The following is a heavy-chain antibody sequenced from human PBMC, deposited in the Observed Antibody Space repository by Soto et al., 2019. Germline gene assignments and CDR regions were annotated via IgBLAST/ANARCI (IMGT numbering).Heavy chain of an antibody. CDR3: ASSPGYCSGGSCYGSYYYGMDV. CDR1: GGTFSSYA. D-gene: IGHD2-15*01. CDR2: IIPIFGTA. Sequence: SVKVSCKASGGTFSSYAISWVRQAPGQGLEWMGGIIPIFGTANYAQKLQGRVTITADESTSTAYMELSSLRSEDTAVYYCASSPGYCSGGSCYGSYYYGMDVWGQGTTVTVSS. V-gene: IGHV1-69*13. J-gene: IGHJ6*02.